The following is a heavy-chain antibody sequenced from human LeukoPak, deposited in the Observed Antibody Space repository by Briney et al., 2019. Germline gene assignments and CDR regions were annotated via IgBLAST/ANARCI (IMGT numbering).Heavy chain of an antibody. J-gene: IGHJ5*02. Sequence: SETLSLTCAVYGGSFSGYYWSWIRQPPGKGLEWIGEINHSGRTNYNPSLKSRVTISVDTSKNQFSLKLSSVTAADTAVYYCARGGYAYNWFDPWGQGTLVTVSS. D-gene: IGHD2-15*01. CDR2: INHSGRT. V-gene: IGHV4-34*01. CDR3: ARGGYAYNWFDP. CDR1: GGSFSGYY.